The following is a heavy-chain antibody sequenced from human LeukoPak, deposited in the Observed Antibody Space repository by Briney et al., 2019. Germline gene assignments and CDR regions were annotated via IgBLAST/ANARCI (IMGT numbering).Heavy chain of an antibody. CDR2: IYYSGST. J-gene: IGHJ5*02. CDR3: ARVVPAGNWLDP. V-gene: IGHV4-31*03. CDR1: GGSISSGGYY. Sequence: SETLSLTCTVSGGSISSGGYYWSWIRQHPGKGLEWIGYIYYSGSTYYNPSLKSRVTISVDTSKNQFSLKLSSVTAADTAVYYCARVVPAGNWLDPWGQGTLVTVSS. D-gene: IGHD2-2*01.